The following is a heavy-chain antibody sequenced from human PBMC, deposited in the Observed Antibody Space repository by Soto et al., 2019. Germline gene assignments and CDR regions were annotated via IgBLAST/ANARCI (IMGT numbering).Heavy chain of an antibody. V-gene: IGHV1-24*01. Sequence: GASVKVSCKVSGYTLTELSMHWVRQAPGKGLEWMGGFDPEDGETIYAQKFQGRVTMTEDTSTDTAYMELSSLRSEDTAVYYCATANEHNYDFWSGPAGFDPWGQGTLVTVSS. D-gene: IGHD3-3*01. CDR2: FDPEDGET. CDR3: ATANEHNYDFWSGPAGFDP. CDR1: GYTLTELS. J-gene: IGHJ5*02.